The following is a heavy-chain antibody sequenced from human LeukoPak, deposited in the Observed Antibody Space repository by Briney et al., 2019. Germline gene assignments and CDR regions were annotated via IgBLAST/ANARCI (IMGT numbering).Heavy chain of an antibody. J-gene: IGHJ3*02. D-gene: IGHD5-18*01. CDR3: ARDFGYRASNDAFDI. CDR1: GGSISSYY. Sequence: PSETLSLTCTVSGGSISSYYWSWIRQPAGKGLEWIGRIYTSGSTNYNPSLKSRVTMSVDTSKNQFSLKLSSVTAADTAVYYCARDFGYRASNDAFDIWGQGTMVTVSS. CDR2: IYTSGST. V-gene: IGHV4-4*07.